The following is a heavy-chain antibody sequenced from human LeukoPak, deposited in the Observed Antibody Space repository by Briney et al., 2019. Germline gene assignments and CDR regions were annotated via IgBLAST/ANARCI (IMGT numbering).Heavy chain of an antibody. CDR2: ISYDGSNK. CDR1: GFTFSSYG. D-gene: IGHD3-22*01. J-gene: IGHJ4*02. CDR3: AKARGTMIVVVDY. Sequence: PGGSLRLSCAASGFTFSSYGMHWVRQAPGKGLEWVAVISYDGSNKYYADSVKGRFTISRGNSKNTLYLQMNSLRAEDTAVYYCAKARGTMIVVVDYWGQGTLVTVSS. V-gene: IGHV3-30*18.